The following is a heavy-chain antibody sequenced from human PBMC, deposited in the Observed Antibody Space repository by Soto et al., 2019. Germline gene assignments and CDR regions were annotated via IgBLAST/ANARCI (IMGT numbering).Heavy chain of an antibody. J-gene: IGHJ4*02. CDR3: ASVHNWNYAVDY. V-gene: IGHV1-18*01. CDR1: GYSFSNEG. CDR2: ISVYNGNT. Sequence: GASVKVSCKASGYSFSNEGISWLRQAPGQGLEWMGWISVYNGNTNYAEKFQGRVTMTTDTSTSTAYMELRGLTSDDTAVYYCASVHNWNYAVDYWGPGTLVTVSS. D-gene: IGHD1-7*01.